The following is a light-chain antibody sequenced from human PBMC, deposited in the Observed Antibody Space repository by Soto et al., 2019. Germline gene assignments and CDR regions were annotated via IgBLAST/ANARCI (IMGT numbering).Light chain of an antibody. Sequence: EIVMTQSPATLSVSPGGRATLSCRASQIVGSNLAWYQQKPGQAPRLLIYAASTRATGIPARFSGSGSVTEFTLTISSLQSEDFAVYYCQQYNNWPLSFGQGTKVDIK. V-gene: IGKV3-15*01. J-gene: IGKJ1*01. CDR2: AAS. CDR1: QIVGSN. CDR3: QQYNNWPLS.